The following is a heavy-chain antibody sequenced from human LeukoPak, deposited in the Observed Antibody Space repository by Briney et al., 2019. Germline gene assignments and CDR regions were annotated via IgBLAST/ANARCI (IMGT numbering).Heavy chain of an antibody. J-gene: IGHJ2*01. CDR1: GFTFNTYW. Sequence: GGSLRLSCAASGFTFNTYWLHWVRQAPGKGLVWVSLITSDGSSTSCTDSVKGRFTISRDNAKNTLYLQMNSLRAEDTAVYYCAKNPHYWYFDLWGRGTLVTVSS. CDR2: ITSDGSST. V-gene: IGHV3-74*01. CDR3: AKNPHYWYFDL.